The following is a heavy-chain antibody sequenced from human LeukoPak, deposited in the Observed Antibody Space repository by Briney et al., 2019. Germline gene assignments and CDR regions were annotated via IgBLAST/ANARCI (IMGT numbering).Heavy chain of an antibody. CDR3: ARDQGSGWSDY. J-gene: IGHJ4*02. V-gene: IGHV3-30-3*01. D-gene: IGHD6-19*01. CDR1: GFTFSSYA. Sequence: PGGSLRLSCAASGFTFSSYAMSWVRQAPGKGLEWVAVISYDGSNKYYADSVKGRFTISRDNSKNTLYLQMNSLRAEDTAVYYCARDQGSGWSDYWGQGTLVTVSS. CDR2: ISYDGSNK.